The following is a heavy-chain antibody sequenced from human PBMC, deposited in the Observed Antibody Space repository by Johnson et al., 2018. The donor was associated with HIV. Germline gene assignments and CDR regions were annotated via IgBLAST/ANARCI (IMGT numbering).Heavy chain of an antibody. J-gene: IGHJ3*01. CDR1: GFTFSSYA. Sequence: QMLLVESGGGLVQPGGSLRLSCAASGFTFSSYAMNWVRQAPGKGLEWVAVLSYAGSNKYYADSVKGRFTISRDNSKNTLYVQMNSLRAEDTAVYYCATRDPTYRPGAFDLWGQGTMVTVSS. CDR2: LSYAGSNK. V-gene: IGHV3-30*03. D-gene: IGHD1-14*01. CDR3: ATRDPTYRPGAFDL.